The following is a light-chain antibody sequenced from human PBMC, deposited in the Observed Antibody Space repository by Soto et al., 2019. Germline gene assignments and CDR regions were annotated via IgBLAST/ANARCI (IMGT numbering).Light chain of an antibody. V-gene: IGKV1-5*01. Sequence: DIRMTQSPSTLSASVGDRVTITCRASQSISNWLAWYQQKPGKTPKLLIYDASTLESGVPSRFSGSASGTEFPLTISSLQPDDFATYYCQHYETYPITFGQGTRLEI. J-gene: IGKJ5*01. CDR1: QSISNW. CDR2: DAS. CDR3: QHYETYPIT.